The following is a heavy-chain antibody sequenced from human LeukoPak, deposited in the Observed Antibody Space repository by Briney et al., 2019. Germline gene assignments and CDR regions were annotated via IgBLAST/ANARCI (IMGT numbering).Heavy chain of an antibody. CDR3: ARDLWFGEFRVYYMDV. J-gene: IGHJ6*03. CDR1: GGSISSYY. D-gene: IGHD3-10*01. V-gene: IGHV4-4*07. Sequence: SETLSCNCTVSGGSISSYYWSWIPQPAGKGLEWIGRIYTSGSTNYNPSLKSRVTMSVDTSKNQFSLKLSSVTAADTAVYYCARDLWFGEFRVYYMDVWGKGTTVTVSS. CDR2: IYTSGST.